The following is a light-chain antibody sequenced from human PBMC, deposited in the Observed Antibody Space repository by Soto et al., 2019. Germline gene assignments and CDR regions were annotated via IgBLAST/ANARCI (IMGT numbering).Light chain of an antibody. CDR3: QQYNSYSWT. CDR2: KAS. V-gene: IGKV1-5*03. Sequence: IQLTQSTSSLSASVGDRVTITCRASQSISSWLAWYQQKPGKAPKLLIYKASSLESGVPSRFSGSGSGTEFTLTISSLQPDDFATYYCQQYNSYSWTFGQGTKVDIK. J-gene: IGKJ1*01. CDR1: QSISSW.